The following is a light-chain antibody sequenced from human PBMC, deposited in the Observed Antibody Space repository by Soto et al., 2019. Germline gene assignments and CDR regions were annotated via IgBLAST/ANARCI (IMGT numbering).Light chain of an antibody. Sequence: DIQMTQSPSTLSASIGDRVTITCRASQSISGWVAWYQQKPGKAPKLLISDVSSLESGVPSRFSGSGSGTEFTLTISSLQPDDFAVYYCQQYHDYWTFGPGTKVDIK. CDR3: QQYHDYWT. V-gene: IGKV1-5*01. J-gene: IGKJ1*01. CDR2: DVS. CDR1: QSISGW.